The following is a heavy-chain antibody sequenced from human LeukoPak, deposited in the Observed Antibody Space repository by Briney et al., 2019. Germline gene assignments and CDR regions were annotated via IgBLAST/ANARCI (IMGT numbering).Heavy chain of an antibody. Sequence: SGTLSLSCAVSGGSISSSNRWSGVRQPPGRGREWIGTIYHSGGTNYNPFLKSRVTISADKSTKQFSLRLSSVTAANTAVYYCARGYRIKHYVSGSYYFDYWGQGTLVTVSS. CDR1: GGSISSSNR. CDR2: IYHSGGT. V-gene: IGHV4-4*02. J-gene: IGHJ4*02. D-gene: IGHD3-10*01. CDR3: ARGYRIKHYVSGSYYFDY.